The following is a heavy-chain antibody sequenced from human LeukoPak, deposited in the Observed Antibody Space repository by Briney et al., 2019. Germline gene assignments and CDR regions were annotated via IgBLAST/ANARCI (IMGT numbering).Heavy chain of an antibody. CDR3: TTSLTSGYHVDY. CDR2: IKSKTDGGTT. V-gene: IGHV3-15*01. J-gene: IGHJ4*02. Sequence: GGSLRLSCAASGFTFSSYWMHWVRQAPGKGLEWVGRIKSKTDGGTTDYAAPVKGRFTISRDDSKNTLYLQMNSLKTEDTAVYYCTTSLTSGYHVDYWGQGILVTVSS. CDR1: GFTFSSYW. D-gene: IGHD3-22*01.